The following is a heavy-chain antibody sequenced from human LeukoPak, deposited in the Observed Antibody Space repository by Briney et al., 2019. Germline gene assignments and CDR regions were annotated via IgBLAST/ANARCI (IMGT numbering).Heavy chain of an antibody. CDR2: MNPNSANT. D-gene: IGHD3-22*01. V-gene: IGHV1-8*01. CDR3: ARGQMPYYYDRSGYYYESDY. J-gene: IGHJ4*02. Sequence: ASVKVSCKASGYTVTSYDINWVRQATGQGLEWMGWMNPNSANTGYAQKSQGRVTMTRNTSISTAYMELCSLRSEDTAVYYCARGQMPYYYDRSGYYYESDYWGQGTLVTVSS. CDR1: GYTVTSYD.